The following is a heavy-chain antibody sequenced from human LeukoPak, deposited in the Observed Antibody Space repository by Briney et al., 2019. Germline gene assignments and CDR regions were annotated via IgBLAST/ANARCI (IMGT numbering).Heavy chain of an antibody. V-gene: IGHV4-28*01. CDR1: AYSISSINW. CDR3: ASISARPDYYFDS. CDR2: IYYSGST. J-gene: IGHJ4*02. Sequence: PSETLSLTCAVSAYSISSINWWGWIRQPPGKGLEWIGYIYYSGSTYYSPSLKGRVTMSIDTSKNQFSLKLSSVTAVDTAVYYCASISARPDYYFDSWGQGTLVTVSS. D-gene: IGHD6-6*01.